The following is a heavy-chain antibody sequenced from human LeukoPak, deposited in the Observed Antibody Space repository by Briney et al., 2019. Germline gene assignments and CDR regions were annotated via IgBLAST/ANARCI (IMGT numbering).Heavy chain of an antibody. CDR1: GGSISSYY. Sequence: PSETLSLTSTVSGGSISSYYWSWIRQPPGKGLEWIGYIYYSGSTNYNPSLKSRVTISLDTSKNQFSLNLSSVTAADTAVYYCARKSFHTSSYDYWGQGTLVTVSS. CDR3: ARKSFHTSSYDY. V-gene: IGHV4-59*01. J-gene: IGHJ4*02. D-gene: IGHD2-2*01. CDR2: IYYSGST.